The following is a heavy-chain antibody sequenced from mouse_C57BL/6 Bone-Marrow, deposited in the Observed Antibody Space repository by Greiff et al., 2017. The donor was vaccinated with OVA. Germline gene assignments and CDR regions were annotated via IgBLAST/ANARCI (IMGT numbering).Heavy chain of an antibody. V-gene: IGHV14-4*01. CDR1: GFNIKDDY. Sequence: EVQLVESGAELVRPGASVKLSCTASGFNIKDDYMHWVKERPEQGLEWIGWIDPENGDTEYASKFQGKATITADTSSKTVYLHLCSLTSEDTAVYYCTTYRYWGQGTTLTVSS. CDR3: TTYRY. CDR2: IDPENGDT. J-gene: IGHJ2*01.